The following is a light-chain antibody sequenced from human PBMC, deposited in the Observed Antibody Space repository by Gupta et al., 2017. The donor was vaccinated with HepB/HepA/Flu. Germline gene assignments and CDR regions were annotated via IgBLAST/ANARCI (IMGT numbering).Light chain of an antibody. CDR1: QAIRGD. CDR3: LQDDEFPFT. Sequence: AIQMTQSPSSLSASVGDRVTITCRASQAIRGDLGWYQQKPGKAPKLLIYAASTLQSGVPSRFSGSGSGTDFTLTISNLQPEDFATYYCLQDDEFPFTFGGGTKVEIK. CDR2: AAS. V-gene: IGKV1-6*01. J-gene: IGKJ4*01.